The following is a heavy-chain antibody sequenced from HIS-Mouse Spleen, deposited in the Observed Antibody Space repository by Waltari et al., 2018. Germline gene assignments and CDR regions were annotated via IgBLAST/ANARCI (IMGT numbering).Heavy chain of an antibody. J-gene: IGHJ2*01. D-gene: IGHD6-13*01. Sequence: QLQLQESGPGLVKPSETLSLTCTVSGGSISSSSYYWVGIRQPPGQGLEWIGSIYYSGSTYYNPSLKSRVTISVDTSKNQFSLKLSSVTAADTAVYYCAREIPYSSSWYDWYFDLWGRGTLVTVSS. CDR2: IYYSGST. CDR1: GGSISSSSYY. V-gene: IGHV4-39*07. CDR3: AREIPYSSSWYDWYFDL.